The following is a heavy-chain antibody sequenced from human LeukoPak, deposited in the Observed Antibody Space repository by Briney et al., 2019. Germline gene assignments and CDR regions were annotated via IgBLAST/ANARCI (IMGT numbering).Heavy chain of an antibody. D-gene: IGHD2-2*01. V-gene: IGHV3-30-3*01. Sequence: GRSLRLSCAASGFTFSSYAMHWVRQAPGKGLEWVAVISYDGSNKYYADSVKGRFTISRDNSKNTLYLQMNSLRAEDTAVYYCARDKRGYCSSTSCSSYFDYWGQGTLVTASS. CDR2: ISYDGSNK. J-gene: IGHJ4*02. CDR1: GFTFSSYA. CDR3: ARDKRGYCSSTSCSSYFDY.